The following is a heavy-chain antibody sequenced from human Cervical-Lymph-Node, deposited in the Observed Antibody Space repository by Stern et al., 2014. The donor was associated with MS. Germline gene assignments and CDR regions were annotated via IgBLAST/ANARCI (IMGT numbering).Heavy chain of an antibody. CDR2: IDQYGSET. D-gene: IGHD3-22*01. CDR1: GSTFSKYW. V-gene: IGHV3-7*03. CDR3: ASYYYDGSAYH. J-gene: IGHJ4*02. Sequence: DVQLEESGGNLVQPGGSLRLSCVASGSTFSKYWFRWVRQAPVKGLEWVANIDQYGSETHYEDSVKGRFTLARDNSPQALYILMDSLRAEDTAIYCCASYYYDGSAYHWGQGTLVAGSP.